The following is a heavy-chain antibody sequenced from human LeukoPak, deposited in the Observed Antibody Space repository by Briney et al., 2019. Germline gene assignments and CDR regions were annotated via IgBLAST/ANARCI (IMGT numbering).Heavy chain of an antibody. D-gene: IGHD3-10*01. CDR3: TTNLWFGELLQNY. CDR2: IKSKTDGGTT. CDR1: GFTFSNAW. J-gene: IGHJ4*02. Sequence: GGSLRLSCAASGFTFSNAWMSWVRQAPGKGLEWVGRIKSKTDGGTTDYAAPVKGRFTISRDDSKNTLYLQMNSLKTEDTAVYYCTTNLWFGELLQNYWGQGTLVTVSS. V-gene: IGHV3-15*01.